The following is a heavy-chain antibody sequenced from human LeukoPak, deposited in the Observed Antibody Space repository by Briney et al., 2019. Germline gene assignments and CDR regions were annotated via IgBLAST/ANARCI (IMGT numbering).Heavy chain of an antibody. CDR2: INHSGST. V-gene: IGHV4-39*07. CDR1: GGSISSGGYY. J-gene: IGHJ4*02. D-gene: IGHD2-2*02. Sequence: SETLSLTCTVSGGSISSGGYYWSWIRQPPGKGLEWIGEINHSGSTNYNPSLKSRVTISVDTSKNQFSLKLSSVTAADTAVYYCASLYCSSTSCYSFNYWGQGTLVTVSS. CDR3: ASLYCSSTSCYSFNY.